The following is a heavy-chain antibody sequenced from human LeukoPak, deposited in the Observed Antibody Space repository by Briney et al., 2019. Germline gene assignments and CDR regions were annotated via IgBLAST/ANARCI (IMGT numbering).Heavy chain of an antibody. CDR3: ARAPITSPFYFDH. CDR2: IKQDGSEK. D-gene: IGHD2-2*01. CDR1: GFTFSSYW. J-gene: IGHJ4*02. V-gene: IGHV3-7*03. Sequence: GGSLRLSCAASGFTFSSYWMSWVRQAPGKGLEWVANIKQDGSEKYYVDSVKGRFTISRDNAKNSLYLQMDSLTAEDTALYYCARAPITSPFYFDHWGQGTLVTVSS.